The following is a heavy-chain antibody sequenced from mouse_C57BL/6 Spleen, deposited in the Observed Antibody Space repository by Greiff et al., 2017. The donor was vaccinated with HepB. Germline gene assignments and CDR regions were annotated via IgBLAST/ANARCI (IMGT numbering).Heavy chain of an antibody. CDR1: GFSLTSYG. CDR2: IWSGGST. V-gene: IGHV2-2*01. J-gene: IGHJ4*01. CDR3: ARPRYGNYDAMDY. Sequence: VKLMESGPGLVQPSQSLSITCTVSGFSLTSYGVNWVRQSPGKGLEWLGVIWSGGSTDYNAAFISRLSISKDNSKSQVFFKMNSLQADDTAIYYCARPRYGNYDAMDYWGQGTSLTVSS. D-gene: IGHD2-10*02.